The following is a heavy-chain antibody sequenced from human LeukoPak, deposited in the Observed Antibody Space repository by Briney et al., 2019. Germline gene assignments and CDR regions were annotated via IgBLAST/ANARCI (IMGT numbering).Heavy chain of an antibody. CDR1: GFTFSSYA. Sequence: GGSLRLSCAASGFTFSSYAMHWVRQAPGKGLEWVAVISYDGSNKYYADSVKGRFTISRDKSRNTLYLQMNSLRAEDTAVYYCAKFTKALLSSGWYRGGFHYWGQGTLVTVSS. V-gene: IGHV3-30-3*02. CDR2: ISYDGSNK. D-gene: IGHD6-19*01. CDR3: AKFTKALLSSGWYRGGFHY. J-gene: IGHJ4*02.